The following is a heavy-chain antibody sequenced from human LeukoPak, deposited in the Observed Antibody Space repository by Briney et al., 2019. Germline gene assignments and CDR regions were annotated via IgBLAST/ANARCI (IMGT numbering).Heavy chain of an antibody. CDR1: GFTFSSYA. V-gene: IGHV3-64*01. CDR2: ISSNGGST. D-gene: IGHD6-13*01. CDR3: ARGFGSWYYFDY. J-gene: IGHJ4*02. Sequence: GGSLRLSCAASGFTFSSYAMHWVRQAPGKGLEYVSAISSNGGSTYYANSVKGRFTISSDNSKNTLYLQMGSLRAEDMAVYYCARGFGSWYYFDYWGQGTLVTVSS.